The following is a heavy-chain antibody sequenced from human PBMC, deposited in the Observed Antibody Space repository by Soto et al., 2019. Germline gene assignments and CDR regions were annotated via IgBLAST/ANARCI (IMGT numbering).Heavy chain of an antibody. CDR1: GLTFSDCY. D-gene: IGHD3-10*01. V-gene: IGHV3-11*01. J-gene: IGHJ6*02. Sequence: QVQLVESGGGLVKPGGSLRLSCAASGLTFSDCYMNWIRQAPGKGLEWVSYISSSGSSINYAGSVKGRFTISRDNAKNSLYLQMNSLRAEDTAMDYCARVRFGEWGYAMDVWGQGTTVIVSS. CDR3: ARVRFGEWGYAMDV. CDR2: ISSSGSSI.